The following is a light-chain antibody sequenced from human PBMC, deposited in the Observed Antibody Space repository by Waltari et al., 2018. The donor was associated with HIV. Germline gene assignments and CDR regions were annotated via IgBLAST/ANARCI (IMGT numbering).Light chain of an antibody. CDR1: ASDICSFDY. J-gene: IGLJ1*01. CDR2: ELC. V-gene: IGLV2-11*01. CDR3: CSYAGTYTYV. Sequence: QSALTQPRSVSGSPVQSITIPCTGTASDICSFDYVHRYQQYPGKAHKVIIYELCQRPSGVPDRFTASKSGITASLTISGLQDEDEADYYCCSYAGTYTYVFGSGTTVTVL.